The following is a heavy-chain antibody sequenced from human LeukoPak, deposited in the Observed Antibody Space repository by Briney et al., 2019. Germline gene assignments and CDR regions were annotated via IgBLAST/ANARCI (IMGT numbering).Heavy chain of an antibody. CDR3: ASSYYYGSGLDY. V-gene: IGHV4-34*01. Sequence: SETLSLTCAVYGGSFSGYYWSWIRQPPGKGLEWIGEINHSGSTNYNPSLKSRVTISVDKSKNQSSLKLSSVTAADTAVYYCASSYYYGSGLDYWGQGTLVTVSS. D-gene: IGHD3-10*01. CDR2: INHSGST. J-gene: IGHJ4*02. CDR1: GGSFSGYY.